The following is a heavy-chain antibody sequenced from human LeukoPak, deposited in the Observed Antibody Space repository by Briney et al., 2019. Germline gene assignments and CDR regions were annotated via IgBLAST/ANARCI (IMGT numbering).Heavy chain of an antibody. Sequence: SETLSLTCTVSGGSITSYFWSWIRQPAGKGLEWIGRIYVSGSTNYNPSLKSRVTMSVDTSKNQISLKLSSVTAADTAVYYCARDMMAIIGYYYLMDVWGQGTTLTVSS. V-gene: IGHV4-4*07. CDR1: GGSITSYF. CDR3: ARDMMAIIGYYYLMDV. CDR2: IYVSGST. J-gene: IGHJ6*02. D-gene: IGHD3-22*01.